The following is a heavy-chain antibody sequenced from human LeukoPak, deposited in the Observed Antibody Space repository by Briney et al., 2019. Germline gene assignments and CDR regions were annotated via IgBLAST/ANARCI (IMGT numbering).Heavy chain of an antibody. CDR2: IIPFYETT. CDR1: GGTLKNYA. D-gene: IGHD1-1*01. CDR3: ARMQGYAYSDY. J-gene: IGHJ4*02. V-gene: IGHV1-69*13. Sequence: GASVKVSCKASGGTLKNYAVNWVRQAPGQGLKWMGGIIPFYETTNFAQKFQGRVTITADETTSTVYMVLSSLRSEDTAVYCCARMQGYAYSDYWGQGTLVTVSS.